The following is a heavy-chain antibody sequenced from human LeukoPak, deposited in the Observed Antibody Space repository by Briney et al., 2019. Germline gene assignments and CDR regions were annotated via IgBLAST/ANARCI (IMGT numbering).Heavy chain of an antibody. Sequence: GESLKISCRGSVYSFTSYWIGWVRQMPGKGLEWMGIIYPGDSATRYSPSFQGQVTISADKSIDTAYLQWSSLEASDTAMYYCARRGGSRAFDSWGQGTLVTVSS. D-gene: IGHD6-13*01. J-gene: IGHJ4*02. CDR1: VYSFTSYW. V-gene: IGHV5-51*01. CDR2: IYPGDSAT. CDR3: ARRGGSRAFDS.